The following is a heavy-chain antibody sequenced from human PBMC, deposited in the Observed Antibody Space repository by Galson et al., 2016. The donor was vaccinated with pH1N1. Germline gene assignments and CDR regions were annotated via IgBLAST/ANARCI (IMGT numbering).Heavy chain of an antibody. CDR3: ARRGIGEFLYYFDY. Sequence: ETLSLTCTVSGGSISSGGYYWSWIRQPPGKGLEWIGSIYYSGSTYYNPSLKSRVTISVDTSKNQFSLKLSSVTAADTAVYYCARRGIGEFLYYFDYWGQGTLVTVSS. CDR1: GGSISSGGYY. CDR2: IYYSGST. V-gene: IGHV4-39*01. D-gene: IGHD3-10*01. J-gene: IGHJ4*02.